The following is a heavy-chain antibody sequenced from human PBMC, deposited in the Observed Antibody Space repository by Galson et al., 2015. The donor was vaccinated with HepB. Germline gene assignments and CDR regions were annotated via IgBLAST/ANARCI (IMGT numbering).Heavy chain of an antibody. CDR3: TTEVGTEEAFDAFDI. CDR1: GFTFSNAW. CDR2: IKSKTDGGTT. V-gene: IGHV3-15*01. Sequence: SLRLSCAASGFTFSNAWMSWVRQAPGKGLEWVGRIKSKTDGGTTDYAAPVKGRFTISRDDSKNTLYLQMNSLKTEDTAVYYCTTEVGTEEAFDAFDIWGQGTMVTVSS. J-gene: IGHJ3*02. D-gene: IGHD2-21*02.